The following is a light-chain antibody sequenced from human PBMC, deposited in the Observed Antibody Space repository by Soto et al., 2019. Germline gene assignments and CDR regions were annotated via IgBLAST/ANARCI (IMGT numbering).Light chain of an antibody. Sequence: QSALTQPASVSGSPGQSITISCTGTSSDVGSYNLVSWYQQHPGKAPKLMIYEGSKRPSGVSNRFSGSKSGNTASLTISGLQAEDEVDYYCCSFAGSSPWVFGGGTKLTVL. CDR1: SSDVGSYNL. J-gene: IGLJ3*02. CDR2: EGS. V-gene: IGLV2-23*01. CDR3: CSFAGSSPWV.